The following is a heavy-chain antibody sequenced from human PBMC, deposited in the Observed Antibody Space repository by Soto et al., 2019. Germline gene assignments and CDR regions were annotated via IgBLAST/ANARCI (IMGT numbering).Heavy chain of an antibody. D-gene: IGHD1-1*01. Sequence: QVQLQQWGAGLLKPSETLSLTCAVYGGSFSGYYWSWIRQPPGKGLEWIGEINHSRSTNYNPSLKRRVTISVDTSKNQFSLKLRSVTAAATAVYYCARGWVGTGSHYFRYWGQGTLVTVSS. J-gene: IGHJ4*02. V-gene: IGHV4-34*01. CDR3: ARGWVGTGSHYFRY. CDR2: INHSRST. CDR1: GGSFSGYY.